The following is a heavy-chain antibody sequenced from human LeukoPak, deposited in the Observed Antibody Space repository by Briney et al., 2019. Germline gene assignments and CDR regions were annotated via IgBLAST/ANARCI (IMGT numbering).Heavy chain of an antibody. CDR2: IYPGDSDT. J-gene: IGHJ1*01. Sequence: GESLKISCKGSGYSFTSYWIGRVRQMPGKGLEWMGIIYPGDSDTRYSPSFQGQVTISADKSISTAYLQWSSLKASDTATYYCAELTMVRGSLEYFQHWGQGTLVTVSS. CDR1: GYSFTSYW. CDR3: AELTMVRGSLEYFQH. D-gene: IGHD3-10*01. V-gene: IGHV5-51*01.